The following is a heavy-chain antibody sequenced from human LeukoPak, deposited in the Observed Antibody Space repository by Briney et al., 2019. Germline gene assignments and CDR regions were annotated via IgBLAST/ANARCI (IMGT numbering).Heavy chain of an antibody. V-gene: IGHV4-31*03. CDR1: GGSISSGGYY. J-gene: IGHJ6*02. CDR2: IYYSGST. CDR3: ARDQRPNYYYYGMDV. Sequence: SETLSRTCTVSGGSISSGGYYWSWIRQHPGKGLEWIGYIYYSGSTYYNPSLKSRVTISVDTSKNQFSLKLSSVTAADTAVYYCARDQRPNYYYYGMDVWGQGTTVTVSS.